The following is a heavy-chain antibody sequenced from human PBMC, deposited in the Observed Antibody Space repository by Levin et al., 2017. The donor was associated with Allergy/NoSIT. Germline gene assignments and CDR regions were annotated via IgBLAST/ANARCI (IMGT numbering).Heavy chain of an antibody. J-gene: IGHJ6*02. CDR1: GFTFSSYA. V-gene: IGHV3-23*01. Sequence: GGSLRLSCAASGFTFSSYAMSWVRQAPGKGLEWVSAISGSGGSTYYADSVKGRFTISRDNSKNTLYLQMNSLRAEDTAVYYCAKDYYGSGSYYFIGMDVWGQGTTVTVSS. CDR3: AKDYYGSGSYYFIGMDV. D-gene: IGHD3-10*01. CDR2: ISGSGGST.